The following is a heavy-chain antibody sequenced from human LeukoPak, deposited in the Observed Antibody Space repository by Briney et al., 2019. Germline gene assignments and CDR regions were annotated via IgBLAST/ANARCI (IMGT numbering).Heavy chain of an antibody. V-gene: IGHV3-64D*06. J-gene: IGHJ4*02. Sequence: PGGSLRLSCSASGFTFSSYAMHWVRQAPGKGLEYVSAISSNGGSTYYADCVKGRFTISRDNSKNTLYLQMSSLRAEDTAVYYCVKDLGQQWLVSYFDYWGQGTLVTVSS. CDR3: VKDLGQQWLVSYFDY. CDR1: GFTFSSYA. D-gene: IGHD6-19*01. CDR2: ISSNGGST.